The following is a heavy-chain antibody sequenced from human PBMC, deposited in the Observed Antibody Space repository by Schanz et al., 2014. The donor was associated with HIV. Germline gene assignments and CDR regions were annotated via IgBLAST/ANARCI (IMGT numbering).Heavy chain of an antibody. CDR1: GFAVSSNF. CDR3: AKEKGGSWYFFDS. CDR2: ISGGSGDR. D-gene: IGHD6-19*01. Sequence: EVQLVESGGGLIQRGGSLRLSCAASGFAVSSNFLNWVRQTPGKGLEWVSTISGGSGDRYYADSVKGRFAISRDNSQVSLYLQMTGLRAEDTDVYFCAKEKGGSWYFFDSWGQGTLVTVSS. J-gene: IGHJ4*02. V-gene: IGHV3-23*04.